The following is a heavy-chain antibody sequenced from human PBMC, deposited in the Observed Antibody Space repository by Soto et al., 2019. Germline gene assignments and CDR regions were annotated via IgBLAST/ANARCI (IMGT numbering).Heavy chain of an antibody. V-gene: IGHV4-59*01. CDR3: AREGVTPSYYYYGMDV. D-gene: IGHD5-18*01. CDR1: GGSISSYY. CDR2: ISYSGST. Sequence: SETLSLTCTVSGGSISSYYWSWIRQPPGKGLEWIGYISYSGSTNYNSSLKSRVTISVDTSKNQFSLKLSSVTTADTAVYYCAREGVTPSYYYYGMDVWGQGTTVTVSS. J-gene: IGHJ6*02.